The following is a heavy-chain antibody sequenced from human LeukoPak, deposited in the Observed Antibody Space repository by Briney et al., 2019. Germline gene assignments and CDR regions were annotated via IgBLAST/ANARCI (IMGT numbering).Heavy chain of an antibody. J-gene: IGHJ4*02. CDR1: GFSLSTSGMC. V-gene: IGHV2-70*01. CDR3: ARATTYDYVWGTYRGYYFDY. D-gene: IGHD3-16*02. Sequence: SGPTLVHPTQTLTLTCTFSGFSLSTSGMCVSWIRQPPGKALEWLALIDWDADKYYTTSLKTRLTISKDNSKNQVVLTMTNMDPVDTATYYCARATTYDYVWGTYRGYYFDYWGQGTLVTVSS. CDR2: IDWDADK.